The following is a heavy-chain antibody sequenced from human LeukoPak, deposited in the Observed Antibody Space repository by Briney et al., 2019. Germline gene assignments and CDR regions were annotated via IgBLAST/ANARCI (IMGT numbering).Heavy chain of an antibody. CDR1: GYTFTTYD. V-gene: IGHV1-8*01. CDR3: ARGRGSGHKENWFDP. Sequence: GASVKVSCKASGYTFTTYDTNRVRQATGQGLEWMGWMNPNSGNTGYTQKFQGRVTMTRNTSISTAYMELSSLRSEDTAVYYCARGRGSGHKENWFDPWGQGTLVTVSS. J-gene: IGHJ5*02. D-gene: IGHD6-19*01. CDR2: MNPNSGNT.